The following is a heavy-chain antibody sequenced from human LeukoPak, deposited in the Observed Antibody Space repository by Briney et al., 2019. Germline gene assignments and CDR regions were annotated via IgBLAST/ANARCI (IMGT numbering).Heavy chain of an antibody. CDR3: ARGIAGAGTAVLDY. CDR1: GFTVSSNY. V-gene: IGHV3-53*01. CDR2: IYSAGST. D-gene: IGHD6-13*01. Sequence: GGSLRLSCTASGFTVSSNYMVWVRRAPGKGLEWVSIIYSAGSTYYADSVKGRFTISRDNSKNTLYLQMNRLRVEDAAVYYCARGIAGAGTAVLDYWGQGTLVIVSS. J-gene: IGHJ4*02.